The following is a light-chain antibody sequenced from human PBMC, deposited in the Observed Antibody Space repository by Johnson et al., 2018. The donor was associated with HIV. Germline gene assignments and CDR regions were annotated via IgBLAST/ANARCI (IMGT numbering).Light chain of an antibody. Sequence: QSVLTQPPSVSVAPGQKVTISCSGSNSNIGNNYVSWYQQLPGTAPKLLIYDNNKRPSGIPDRFSGSKSGTSATLGITGLQTGDEADYYCGTWDSSLRVGFFGTGTKVTFL. V-gene: IGLV1-51*01. J-gene: IGLJ1*01. CDR1: NSNIGNNY. CDR3: GTWDSSLRVGF. CDR2: DNN.